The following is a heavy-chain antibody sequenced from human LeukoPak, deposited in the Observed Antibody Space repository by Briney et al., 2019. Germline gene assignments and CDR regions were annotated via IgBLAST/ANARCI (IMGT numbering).Heavy chain of an antibody. CDR2: ISAYNGNT. Sequence: GASVKVSCKASGYTFTSYGISWVRQAPGQGLEWMGWISAYNGNTNYAQKLQGRVTMTTDTSTSTAYMELRSLRSDDTAVYYCARESYNWNDRGWYYWGQGTLVTVSS. CDR3: ARESYNWNDRGWYY. J-gene: IGHJ4*02. V-gene: IGHV1-18*01. D-gene: IGHD1-1*01. CDR1: GYTFTSYG.